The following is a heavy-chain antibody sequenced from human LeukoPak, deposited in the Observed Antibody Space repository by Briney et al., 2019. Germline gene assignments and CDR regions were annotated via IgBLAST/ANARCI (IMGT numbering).Heavy chain of an antibody. CDR1: GFTFSDYA. D-gene: IGHD5-24*01. J-gene: IGHJ4*02. CDR2: ISGSGGST. V-gene: IGHV3-23*01. Sequence: GGSLRLSCAVSGFTFSDYAMSWVRQAPGKGLEWVSTISGSGGSTYSADSVKGRFTISRDNSRNALYLQMNSLRAEDTAIYYCAKGGPQFFDYWGQGTLVTVSS. CDR3: AKGGPQFFDY.